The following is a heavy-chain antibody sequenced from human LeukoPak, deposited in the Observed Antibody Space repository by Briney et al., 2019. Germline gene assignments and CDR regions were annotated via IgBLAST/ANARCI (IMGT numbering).Heavy chain of an antibody. CDR2: IYYSGST. Sequence: PSETLSLTCTVSGGSISSYYWSWIRQPPGKGLEWIGYIYYSGSTNYNPSLKSRVTISVDTSKNQFSLKLSSVTAADTAVYYCAREVSQIGWFDPWGQGTLVTVSS. D-gene: IGHD2/OR15-2a*01. CDR3: AREVSQIGWFDP. CDR1: GGSISSYY. V-gene: IGHV4-59*12. J-gene: IGHJ5*02.